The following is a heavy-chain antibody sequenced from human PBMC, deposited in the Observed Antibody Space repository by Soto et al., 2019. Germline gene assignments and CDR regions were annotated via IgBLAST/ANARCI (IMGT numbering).Heavy chain of an antibody. D-gene: IGHD2-15*01. V-gene: IGHV3-30*03. CDR2: ISSDGSDK. CDR3: VRGSDVARQELDY. Sequence: QVQVVESGGGVVQPGRSLRLSCAASGFTFSNFGMHWVRQAPGKGLEWVAAISSDGSDKYYLDSVKGRFIISRDNSKNTLLLQMNSLRVEDTAVYYCVRGSDVARQELDYWGQGTLVTVSS. J-gene: IGHJ4*02. CDR1: GFTFSNFG.